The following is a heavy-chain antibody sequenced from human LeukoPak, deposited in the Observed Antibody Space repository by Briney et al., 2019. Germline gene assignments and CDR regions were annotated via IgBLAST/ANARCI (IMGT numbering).Heavy chain of an antibody. V-gene: IGHV3-30*02. CDR3: AKDDPFSSPDY. J-gene: IGHJ4*02. CDR2: IRYDGNNE. D-gene: IGHD6-13*01. CDR1: GFTFSSYG. Sequence: GGSLRLSCAASGFTFSSYGMHWVRQAPGEGLEWVAFIRYDGNNEYYTESVKGRFTISRDNSKKTLFLQMNSLRAEDTAMYYCAKDDPFSSPDYWGQGTLVTVSS.